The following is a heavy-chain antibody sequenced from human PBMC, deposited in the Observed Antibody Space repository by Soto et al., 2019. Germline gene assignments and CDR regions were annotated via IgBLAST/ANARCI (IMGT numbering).Heavy chain of an antibody. CDR3: ARVRIAAAGSSVYYFDY. Sequence: PGGSLRLSCAASGFTFSSHGMHWVRQAPGKGLEWVAVIWYDGSNKYYADSVKGRFTISRDNSKNTLYLQMNSLRAEDTAVYYCARVRIAAAGSSVYYFDYWGQGTLVTVSS. CDR1: GFTFSSHG. CDR2: IWYDGSNK. J-gene: IGHJ4*02. D-gene: IGHD6-13*01. V-gene: IGHV3-33*01.